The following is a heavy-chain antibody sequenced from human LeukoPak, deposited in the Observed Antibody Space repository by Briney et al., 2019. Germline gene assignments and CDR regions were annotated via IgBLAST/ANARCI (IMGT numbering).Heavy chain of an antibody. CDR3: ARVSSRIAAAGTDNWFDP. CDR1: GGSISSYY. V-gene: IGHV4-4*07. D-gene: IGHD6-13*01. CDR2: IYTSGST. Sequence: SETLSLTCTVSGGSISSYYWSWIRQPAGKGLEWIGRIYTSGSTNYNPSLKSRVTMSVDTSKNQFSLKLSSVTAADTAVYYCARVSSRIAAAGTDNWFDPWGQGTLVTVSS. J-gene: IGHJ5*02.